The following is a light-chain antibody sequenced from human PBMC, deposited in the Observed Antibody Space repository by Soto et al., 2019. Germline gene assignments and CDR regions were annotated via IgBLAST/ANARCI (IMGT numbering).Light chain of an antibody. CDR1: SSDVGSYNY. CDR2: DVS. Sequence: SVLTQPRSVSGSPGQSVTISCAGTSSDVGSYNYVSWYQQHPGKAPKLMIYDVSKRPSGVPDRSSGSKSGNTASLTISGLQAEDEADYYCCSYAGSYTLYVFGTGTKVTVL. CDR3: CSYAGSYTLYV. V-gene: IGLV2-11*01. J-gene: IGLJ1*01.